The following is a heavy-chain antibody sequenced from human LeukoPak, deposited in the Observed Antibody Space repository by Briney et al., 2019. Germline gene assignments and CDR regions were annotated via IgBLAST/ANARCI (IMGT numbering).Heavy chain of an antibody. Sequence: GGSLRLSCAASEFSVGSNYMTWVRQAPGKGLEWVSLIYSGGSTYYADSVKGRFTISRDNSKNTLYLQMNSLRAEDTAVYYCAKSSGYYYFDYWGQGTLVTVSS. CDR3: AKSSGYYYFDY. J-gene: IGHJ4*02. D-gene: IGHD3-22*01. V-gene: IGHV3-66*01. CDR2: IYSGGST. CDR1: EFSVGSNY.